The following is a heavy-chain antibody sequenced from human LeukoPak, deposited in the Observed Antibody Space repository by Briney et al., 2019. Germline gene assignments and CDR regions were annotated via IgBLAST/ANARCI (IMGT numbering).Heavy chain of an antibody. CDR2: ISAYNGNT. Sequence: ASVKVSCKASGYTFTSYGISWVRQAPGQGLEWMGWISAYNGNTNYAQKLQGRVTMTTDASTSTAYMELRGLRSDDTAVYYCARDSSTVTTFHWFDPWGQGTLVTVSS. CDR1: GYTFTSYG. J-gene: IGHJ5*02. CDR3: ARDSSTVTTFHWFDP. D-gene: IGHD4-17*01. V-gene: IGHV1-18*01.